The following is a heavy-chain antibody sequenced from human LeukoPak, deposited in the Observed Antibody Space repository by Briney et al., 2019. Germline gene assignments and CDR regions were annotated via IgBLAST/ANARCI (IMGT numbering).Heavy chain of an antibody. J-gene: IGHJ4*02. Sequence: GGSLRLSCAASGFTFSSYAMSWVRQAPGKGLEWVSAISGSGGSTYYADSVKGRFTISRDNSKNTLYLQMNSLRAEDTAVYYCAKRHPGGSPWFRELLPQPLDYWGQGTLVTVSS. V-gene: IGHV3-23*01. CDR1: GFTFSSYA. CDR2: ISGSGGST. D-gene: IGHD3-10*01. CDR3: AKRHPGGSPWFRELLPQPLDY.